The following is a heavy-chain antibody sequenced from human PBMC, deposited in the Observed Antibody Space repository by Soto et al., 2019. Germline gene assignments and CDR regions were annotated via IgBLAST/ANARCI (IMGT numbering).Heavy chain of an antibody. Sequence: QVQVVQSKAEVKKPGASVKVSCKTSGYTFTDYDINWVRQAPGQGLEWMGWVSPDSGNAGYAQQFQGRVSMTSDTSTRSVYMDLTSLRSEDTAVYFCEVTTGYWGQGTMVTVSS. V-gene: IGHV1-8*01. CDR2: VSPDSGNA. D-gene: IGHD3-9*01. J-gene: IGHJ4*02. CDR3: EVTTGY. CDR1: GYTFTDYD.